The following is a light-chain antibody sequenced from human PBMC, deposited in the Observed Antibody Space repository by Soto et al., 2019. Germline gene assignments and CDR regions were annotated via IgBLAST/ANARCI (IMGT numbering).Light chain of an antibody. V-gene: IGKV3-20*01. CDR3: QHYGRSWT. Sequence: ETVLTQSPGILSLSPGERATLSCRASHSEGISSNYVAWYQQKPGQSPRLLIYGAPNRATAIPDRFIGTGSGTDFTLTITKLEPEDFAVYYCQHYGRSWTFGQGTKVDIK. CDR1: HSEGISSNY. CDR2: GAP. J-gene: IGKJ1*01.